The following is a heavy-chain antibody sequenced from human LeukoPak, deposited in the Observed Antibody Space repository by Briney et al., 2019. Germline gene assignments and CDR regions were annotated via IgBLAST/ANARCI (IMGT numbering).Heavy chain of an antibody. V-gene: IGHV3-7*01. CDR1: GFTFSSYW. D-gene: IGHD3-10*01. Sequence: GSLRLSCAASGFTFSSYWMSWVRQAPGKGLEWVANIKPDGSEKYYVDSVKGRFTISRDNAKNSLYLQVNSLRAEDTAVYYCARVSTHSGTMFYFDYWGQGTLVTVSS. CDR2: IKPDGSEK. J-gene: IGHJ4*02. CDR3: ARVSTHSGTMFYFDY.